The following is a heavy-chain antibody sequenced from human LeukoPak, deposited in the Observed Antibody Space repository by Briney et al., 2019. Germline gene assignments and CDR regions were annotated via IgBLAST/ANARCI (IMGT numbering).Heavy chain of an antibody. Sequence: SETLSLTCTVSGASITTSYWSWIRQPPGKGLEWIGYIYYSGGTNYNPSLKSRVTISVDTSKNQFSLKLSSVTAAGTAVYFCARGPVTTGYFAYWGQGTLVTVSS. CDR1: GASITTSY. CDR2: IYYSGGT. CDR3: ARGPVTTGYFAY. V-gene: IGHV4-59*01. D-gene: IGHD4-17*01. J-gene: IGHJ4*02.